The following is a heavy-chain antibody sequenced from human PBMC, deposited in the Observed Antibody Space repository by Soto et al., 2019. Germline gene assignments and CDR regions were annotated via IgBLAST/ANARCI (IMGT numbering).Heavy chain of an antibody. V-gene: IGHV4-39*02. Sequence: SETLSLTCTVSGGSISSSSYYWGWIRQPPGKGLEWVGSIYYSGSTYYNPSLKSRVTISVDTSKNQFSLKLSSVTAADTAVYFCAREEPASRHHDYWGQGNLVTVSS. CDR1: GGSISSSSYY. D-gene: IGHD1-26*01. CDR3: AREEPASRHHDY. J-gene: IGHJ4*02. CDR2: IYYSGST.